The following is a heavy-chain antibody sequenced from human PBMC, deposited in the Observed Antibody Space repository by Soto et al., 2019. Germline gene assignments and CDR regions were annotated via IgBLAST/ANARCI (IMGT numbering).Heavy chain of an antibody. D-gene: IGHD2-21*02. V-gene: IGHV5-51*01. Sequence: GESLKISCKGSGYSFTSYWIGWVRQMPGKGLEWMGIIYPGDSDTRYSPSFQGQVTFSADKSISTAYLQWSSLKASDTAMYYCAIRLYWGGDCYSGFDYWGLGTLVAVSS. CDR3: AIRLYWGGDCYSGFDY. CDR1: GYSFTSYW. J-gene: IGHJ4*02. CDR2: IYPGDSDT.